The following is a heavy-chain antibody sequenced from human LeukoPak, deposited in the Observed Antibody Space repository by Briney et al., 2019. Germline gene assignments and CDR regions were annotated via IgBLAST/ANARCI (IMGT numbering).Heavy chain of an antibody. CDR3: ARDQQYHRPAGWFDP. J-gene: IGHJ5*02. D-gene: IGHD1-14*01. CDR2: ISHTGRT. Sequence: TSETLSLTCTVSDGSVSSHSYYWGWIRQSPGKGLEWIGSISHTGRTYYNPSLESRVTISVDASKNQFSLELNSVTAADTAVYYCARDQQYHRPAGWFDPWGQGTLVTVSS. V-gene: IGHV4-39*01. CDR1: DGSVSSHSYY.